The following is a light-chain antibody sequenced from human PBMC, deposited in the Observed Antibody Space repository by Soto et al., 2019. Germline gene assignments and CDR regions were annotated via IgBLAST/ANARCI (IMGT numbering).Light chain of an antibody. V-gene: IGLV2-14*03. CDR3: SSYTSTTTPV. J-gene: IGLJ1*01. Sequence: QPVLTQPASVSGSPGQSIAISCTGTSSDVGGYNYVSWYQQHPGTAPKLIISDVSNRPSGVSARFSGSKSGNTASLTISGLQAEDEADYYCSSYTSTTTPVFGTGTKLTVL. CDR2: DVS. CDR1: SSDVGGYNY.